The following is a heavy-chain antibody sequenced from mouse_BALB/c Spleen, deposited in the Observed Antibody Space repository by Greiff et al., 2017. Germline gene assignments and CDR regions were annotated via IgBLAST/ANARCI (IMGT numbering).Heavy chain of an antibody. D-gene: IGHD2-1*01. CDR3: ARDGNYRYWYFDV. J-gene: IGHJ1*01. Sequence: VQLQQSGGGLVQPGGSLKLSCAASGFTFSSYGMSWVRQTPDKRLELVATINSNGGSTYYPDSVKGRFTISRDNAKNTLYLQMSSLKSEDTAMYYCARDGNYRYWYFDVWGAGTTVTVSS. CDR2: INSNGGST. V-gene: IGHV5-6-3*01. CDR1: GFTFSSYG.